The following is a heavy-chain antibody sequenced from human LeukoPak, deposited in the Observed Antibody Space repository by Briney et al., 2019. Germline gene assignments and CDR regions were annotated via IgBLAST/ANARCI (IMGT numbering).Heavy chain of an antibody. D-gene: IGHD3-22*01. Sequence: GGSLRLSCVASGFTFSSYWMSWVRQAPGKGLEWVANIKQDGTEKYYMDSVKGRLTISRDNAKNSLYLQMNSLRAEDTAVYYCASSYYDSSGYSDYWGQGTLVTVSS. CDR1: GFTFSSYW. V-gene: IGHV3-7*01. CDR2: IKQDGTEK. CDR3: ASSYYDSSGYSDY. J-gene: IGHJ4*02.